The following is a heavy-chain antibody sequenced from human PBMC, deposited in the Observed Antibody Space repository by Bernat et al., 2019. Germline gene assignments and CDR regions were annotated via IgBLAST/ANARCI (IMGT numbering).Heavy chain of an antibody. CDR2: ISSSSSYT. D-gene: IGHD5-18*01. Sequence: QVQLVESGGGLVKPGGSLRLSCAASGFTFSDYYMSWIRQAPGKGLEWVSYISSSSSYTNYADSVKGRFTISRDNAKNSLYLQMNSLRAEDTAVYYCARDVYGYDPFSYYYGMDVWGQGTTVTVSS. CDR1: GFTFSDYY. CDR3: ARDVYGYDPFSYYYGMDV. J-gene: IGHJ6*02. V-gene: IGHV3-11*05.